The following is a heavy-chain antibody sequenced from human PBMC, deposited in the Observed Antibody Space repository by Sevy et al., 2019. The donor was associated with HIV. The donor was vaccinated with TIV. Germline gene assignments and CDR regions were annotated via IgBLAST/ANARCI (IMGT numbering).Heavy chain of an antibody. CDR3: ARARSGWYNGGIDY. J-gene: IGHJ4*02. Sequence: SETLSLTCTVSGGSISSGDYYWSWIRQPPGKGLEWIGYIYYSGSTYYNPSLKSRVTISVDTSKNQFSLKLSSVTAADAAVYYCARARSGWYNGGIDYWGQGTLVTVSS. CDR1: GGSISSGDYY. V-gene: IGHV4-30-4*01. CDR2: IYYSGST. D-gene: IGHD6-19*01.